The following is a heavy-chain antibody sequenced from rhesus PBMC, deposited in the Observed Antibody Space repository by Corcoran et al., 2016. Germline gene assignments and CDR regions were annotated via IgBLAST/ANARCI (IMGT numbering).Heavy chain of an antibody. V-gene: IGHV3S16*01. D-gene: IGHD5-36*01. CDR1: GFTFSSYG. Sequence: EVQLVESGGGLVQPGGSLRLSWAASGFTFSSYGMSWVRQAPGKGLEWVSSISSASSYIYYADSVKGRFTISRDNAKNSLSVQMNSLRAEDTAVYYCTLNSYGWEELDYWGQGVLVTVSS. CDR3: TLNSYGWEELDY. J-gene: IGHJ4*01. CDR2: ISSASSYI.